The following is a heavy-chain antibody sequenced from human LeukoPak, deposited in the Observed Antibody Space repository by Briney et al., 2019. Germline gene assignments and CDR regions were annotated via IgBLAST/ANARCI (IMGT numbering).Heavy chain of an antibody. CDR3: ARDNWNYGSSMDV. Sequence: SETLTLTCTVSGGSVSSYYWSWIRQPPGKGLEWIGYIYYSGSTNYNPSLKSRVTISVDTSKNQFSLKLSSVTAADTAVYHCARDNWNYGSSMDVWGQGTTVTVSS. V-gene: IGHV4-59*02. J-gene: IGHJ6*02. CDR1: GGSVSSYY. CDR2: IYYSGST. D-gene: IGHD1-7*01.